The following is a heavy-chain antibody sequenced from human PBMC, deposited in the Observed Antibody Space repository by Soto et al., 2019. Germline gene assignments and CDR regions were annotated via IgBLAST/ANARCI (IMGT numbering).Heavy chain of an antibody. D-gene: IGHD6-13*01. J-gene: IGHJ4*02. Sequence: QLRLQESGPGLVTSSATLSLTCTVSSGSVSSSSYSWGWIRQPPGKGLVWIASIYYSGRTHNNPALKSRVTMSIDTYTNQFSLKMDSVTAADTAVYYCARHEGGAAADRPLDYWGQGTLGTVSS. CDR2: IYYSGRT. V-gene: IGHV4-39*01. CDR1: SGSVSSSSYS. CDR3: ARHEGGAAADRPLDY.